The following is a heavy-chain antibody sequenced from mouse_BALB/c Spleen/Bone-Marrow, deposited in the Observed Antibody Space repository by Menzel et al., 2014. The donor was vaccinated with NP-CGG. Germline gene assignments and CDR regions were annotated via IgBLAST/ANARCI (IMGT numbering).Heavy chain of an antibody. CDR3: TRGDGNYWYFDV. CDR2: IYPGSGST. D-gene: IGHD2-1*01. CDR1: GYTFTSYW. V-gene: IGHV1S22*01. J-gene: IGHJ1*01. Sequence: LQQSGSELVRPGASVKLSCKASGYTFTSYWMHWVKQRHGRGLEWIGNIYPGSGSTNYDEKFKSKGTLTVDTSSSTAYTHLSSLTSEDSAVYYCTRGDGNYWYFDVWGAGTTVTVSS.